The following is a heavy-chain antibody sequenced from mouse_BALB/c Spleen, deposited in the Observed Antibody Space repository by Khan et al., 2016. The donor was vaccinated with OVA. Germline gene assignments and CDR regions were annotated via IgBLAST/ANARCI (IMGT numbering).Heavy chain of an antibody. Sequence: QVQLQQSGAELAKPGASVKMSCKASGYTFTTYWMHWVKQRPGQGLEWIGYINPTSGYTDYNEKFKDRATLSADKSSSTAYMQLSSLTSEDSAVYYCRRERNKYWGQGTTLTVSS. V-gene: IGHV1-7*01. CDR1: GYTFTTYW. CDR3: RRERNKY. CDR2: INPTSGYT. J-gene: IGHJ2*01.